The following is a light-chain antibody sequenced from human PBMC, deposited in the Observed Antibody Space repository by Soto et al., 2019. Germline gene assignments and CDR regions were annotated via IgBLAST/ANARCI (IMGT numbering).Light chain of an antibody. CDR1: QVIGNR. V-gene: IGKV1-27*01. CDR2: AAS. J-gene: IGKJ1*01. CDR3: QNYNRAPWT. Sequence: DIQMTQSPSSLSASVGDRVTITCRASQVIGNRLAWYQQNPGKVPKLLIYAASTLQSGVPFRFSGSGSGTDFTLTISSLQPEDAATYYCQNYNRAPWTFGQGTKVEIK.